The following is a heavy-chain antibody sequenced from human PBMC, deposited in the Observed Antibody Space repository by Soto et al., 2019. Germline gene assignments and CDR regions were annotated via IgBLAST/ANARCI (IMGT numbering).Heavy chain of an antibody. Sequence: QVPLVQSGAEVNKPGASVKVSCKASGYTFTTYGMSWVRQAPGQGLDWMGWISTYNGNTKYAERLQGRDTMTTDTTTSTAYMELRSLTSDDTAVYYCARGPTDYYDNSGNYFLDYWGQGTLVTVSS. J-gene: IGHJ4*02. V-gene: IGHV1-18*01. CDR1: GYTFTTYG. D-gene: IGHD3-22*01. CDR3: ARGPTDYYDNSGNYFLDY. CDR2: ISTYNGNT.